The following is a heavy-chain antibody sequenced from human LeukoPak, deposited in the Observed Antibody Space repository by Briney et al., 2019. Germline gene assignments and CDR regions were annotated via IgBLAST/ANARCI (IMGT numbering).Heavy chain of an antibody. CDR1: GYTFTSYY. D-gene: IGHD3-22*01. CDR2: INPSGGST. Sequence: ASVKFSCKASGYTFTSYYIHWVRQAPGQGLEWMGIINPSGGSTSYAQKFQDRVTMTRDTSTSTVYMELSSLRSEDTAVYYCARGYSSSGDYDYWGQGTLVTVSS. J-gene: IGHJ4*02. V-gene: IGHV1-46*01. CDR3: ARGYSSSGDYDY.